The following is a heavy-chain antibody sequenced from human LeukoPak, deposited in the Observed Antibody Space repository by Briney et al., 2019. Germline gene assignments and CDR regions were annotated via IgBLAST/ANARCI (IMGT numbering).Heavy chain of an antibody. V-gene: IGHV1-58*02. Sequence: SVKVSCKASGYTFTSYYMHWVRQARGQRLEWIGWIVVGSGNTNYAQKFQERVTITRDMSTSTAYMELSSLRSEDTAVYYCAAILNYYDRLTGDYWGQGTLVTVSS. CDR2: IVVGSGNT. D-gene: IGHD3-22*01. CDR1: GYTFTSYY. CDR3: AAILNYYDRLTGDY. J-gene: IGHJ4*02.